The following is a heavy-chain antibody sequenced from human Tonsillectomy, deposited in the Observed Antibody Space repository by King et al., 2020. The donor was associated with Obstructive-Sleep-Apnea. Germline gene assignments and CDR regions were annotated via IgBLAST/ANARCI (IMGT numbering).Heavy chain of an antibody. J-gene: IGHJ4*02. CDR1: GYTFTGYH. Sequence: QLVQSGAEVKKPGASVKVSCKVSGYTFTGYHMHWVRQAPGQGLEWMGWINPDSGDTNYAQKFQGWVTMTRDTSISTAYMEVSRLKSDDTAVYYCARNSGYDYAVDYWGQGTLVTVSS. D-gene: IGHD5-12*01. CDR2: INPDSGDT. CDR3: ARNSGYDYAVDY. V-gene: IGHV1-2*04.